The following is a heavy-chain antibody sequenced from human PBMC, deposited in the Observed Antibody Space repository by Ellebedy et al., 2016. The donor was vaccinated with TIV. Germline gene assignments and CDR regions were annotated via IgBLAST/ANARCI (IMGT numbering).Heavy chain of an antibody. D-gene: IGHD3-22*01. V-gene: IGHV3-9*01. CDR2: IRWNSGSV. Sequence: GGSLRLXXAASGFRFDDYAMHWVRQAPGKGLEWVAGIRWNSGSVGYADSVKGRFTISRDNAKNSLFLQMNSLRAEDTALYYCARDSGYSLYFDSWGQGTLVTVSS. CDR1: GFRFDDYA. CDR3: ARDSGYSLYFDS. J-gene: IGHJ4*02.